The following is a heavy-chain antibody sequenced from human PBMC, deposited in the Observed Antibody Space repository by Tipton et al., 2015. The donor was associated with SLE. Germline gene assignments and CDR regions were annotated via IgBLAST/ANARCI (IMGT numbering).Heavy chain of an antibody. Sequence: TLSLTCAVYGGSFSSYYWSWIRQPPGKGLEWIGYIYYSGSTNYNPSLKSRVTISVDTSKNQFSLKLSSVTAADTAVYYCARLFYSSSSTGAFDIWGQGTMVTVSS. V-gene: IGHV4-59*01. CDR1: GGSFSSYY. J-gene: IGHJ3*02. D-gene: IGHD6-13*01. CDR3: ARLFYSSSSTGAFDI. CDR2: IYYSGST.